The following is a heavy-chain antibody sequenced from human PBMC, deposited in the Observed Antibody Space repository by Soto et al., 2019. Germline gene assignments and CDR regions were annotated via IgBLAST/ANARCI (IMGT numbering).Heavy chain of an antibody. V-gene: IGHV1-46*03. CDR3: ASWRSCSGGSCYAERNNWFDT. J-gene: IGHJ5*02. CDR2: TKPSGGST. Sequence: QVQLAQSGAQVKKPGASVKVSCKASGYTFTSYYMYWVRQAPRQVLERLGITKPSGGSTSYAQKFAGRVTITRNTSTSTVNMELSGLRAEDRAVYYCASWRSCSGGSCYAERNNWFDTWGQGTLVTVSS. D-gene: IGHD2-15*01. CDR1: GYTFTSYY.